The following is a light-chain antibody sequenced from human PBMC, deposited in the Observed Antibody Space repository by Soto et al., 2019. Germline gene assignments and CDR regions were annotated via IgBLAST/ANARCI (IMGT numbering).Light chain of an antibody. CDR1: SSDVGAYNY. V-gene: IGLV2-14*01. CDR3: FSHRGGDSHV. J-gene: IGLJ1*01. Sequence: QSVLTQHASVSGSPGQSITISCTGTSSDVGAYNYVSWYQQYPGKAPKLMIYGVTNRPSGVSNRFSGSKTGNTASLTISGLQAEDEADFYCFSHRGGDSHVFGTGTKAPS. CDR2: GVT.